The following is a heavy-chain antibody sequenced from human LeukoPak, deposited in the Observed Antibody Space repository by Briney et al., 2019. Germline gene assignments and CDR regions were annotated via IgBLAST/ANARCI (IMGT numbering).Heavy chain of an antibody. CDR2: ISTTGSHI. D-gene: IGHD1-26*01. CDR3: ARGTTTVQREDAFDI. Sequence: GGSLRLSCAVSGFTFSSYSMNWVRQAPGKGLEWVSSISTTGSHIYFADSVRGRFTVSRDNAKNSVYLQLSSLRAEDTAVYYCARGTTTVQREDAFDIWGQGTLVTVSS. CDR1: GFTFSSYS. V-gene: IGHV3-21*01. J-gene: IGHJ3*02.